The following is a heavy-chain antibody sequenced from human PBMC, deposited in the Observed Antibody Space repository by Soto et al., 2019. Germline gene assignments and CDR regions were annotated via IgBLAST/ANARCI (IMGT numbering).Heavy chain of an antibody. CDR2: IYYSGST. CDR3: ARVQRSDCSSTSCFPDQEDAGGMDV. D-gene: IGHD2-2*01. V-gene: IGHV4-31*03. CDR1: GGSISSGGYY. Sequence: SETLSLTCTVSGGSISSGGYYWSWIRQHPXKGLEWIGYIYYSGSTYYNPSLKSRVTISVDTSKNQFSLKLSSVTAADTAVYYCARVQRSDCSSTSCFPDQEDAGGMDVWGQGTTVTVSS. J-gene: IGHJ6*02.